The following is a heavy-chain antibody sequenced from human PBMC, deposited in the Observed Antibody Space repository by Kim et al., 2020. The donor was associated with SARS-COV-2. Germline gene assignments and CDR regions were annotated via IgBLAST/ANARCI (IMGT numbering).Heavy chain of an antibody. D-gene: IGHD1-26*01. CDR2: ISYDGSNK. V-gene: IGHV3-30*04. J-gene: IGHJ4*02. CDR3: AREFRYSGSYFVDY. CDR1: GFTFSSYA. Sequence: GGSLRLSCAASGFTFSSYAMHWVRQAPGKGLEWVAVISYDGSNKYYADSVKGRFTISRDNSKNTLYLQMNSLRAEDTAVYYCAREFRYSGSYFVDYWGQGTLVTVSS.